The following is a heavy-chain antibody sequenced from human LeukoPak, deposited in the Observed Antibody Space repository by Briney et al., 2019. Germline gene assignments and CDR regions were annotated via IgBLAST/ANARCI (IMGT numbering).Heavy chain of an antibody. J-gene: IGHJ5*02. CDR2: ISVYNGNT. CDR1: GYTFTGYY. Sequence: ASVKVSCKASGYTFTGYYMHWVRQAPGQGLEWMGWISVYNGNTKYAQKFQGRVTMTTDTSTSTAYIELRSLRSDDTAVYYCARGGGYCTSTSCYLGPWFDPWGQGTLVTVSS. V-gene: IGHV1-18*04. D-gene: IGHD2-2*01. CDR3: ARGGGYCTSTSCYLGPWFDP.